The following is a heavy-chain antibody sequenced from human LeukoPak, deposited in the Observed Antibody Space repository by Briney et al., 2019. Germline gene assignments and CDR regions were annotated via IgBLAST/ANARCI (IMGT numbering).Heavy chain of an antibody. Sequence: ASVKVSCKASGYTFTSYYMHWVRQAPGQGLEWMGIINPSGGSTSYAQKFQGRVTMTRDMSTSTVYMELSSLRSEDTAVCYCARVGGYSYGHGWFDPWGQGTLVTVSS. D-gene: IGHD5-18*01. CDR1: GYTFTSYY. V-gene: IGHV1-46*01. CDR3: ARVGGYSYGHGWFDP. CDR2: INPSGGST. J-gene: IGHJ5*02.